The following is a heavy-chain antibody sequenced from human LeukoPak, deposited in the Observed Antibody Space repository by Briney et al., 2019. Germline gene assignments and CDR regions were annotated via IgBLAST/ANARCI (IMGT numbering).Heavy chain of an antibody. CDR2: ISGSGGST. CDR3: AKDRHAPGRYCSSTSCLPFDP. Sequence: PGGSLRLSCAASGFTFSSYDMSWVRQAPGKGLEWVSAISGSGGSTYHADSVKGRFTISRDNSEKKLYLQMNSLRAEDTAVYYCAKDRHAPGRYCSSTSCLPFDPWGQGTLVTVSS. V-gene: IGHV3-23*01. CDR1: GFTFSSYD. J-gene: IGHJ5*02. D-gene: IGHD2-2*01.